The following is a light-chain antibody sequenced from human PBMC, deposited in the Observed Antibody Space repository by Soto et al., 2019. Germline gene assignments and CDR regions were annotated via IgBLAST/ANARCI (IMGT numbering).Light chain of an antibody. V-gene: IGLV2-14*01. CDR1: SSDVGGYNY. CDR2: EVS. CDR3: SSHTGYSTRV. J-gene: IGLJ1*01. Sequence: QSVLTQPASVSGSPGQSIAISCTGTSSDVGGYNYVSWYQQHPGKAPKLMIHEVSNRPSGISDRFSGSKSGNTASLTISGLQAEDEADYYCSSHTGYSTRVFGTGTKLTVL.